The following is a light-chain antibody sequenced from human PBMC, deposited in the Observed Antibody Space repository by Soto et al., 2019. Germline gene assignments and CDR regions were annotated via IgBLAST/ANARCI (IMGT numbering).Light chain of an antibody. CDR3: SPYTSSSTLYV. CDR1: SSDIGGDNS. CDR2: DVS. V-gene: IGLV2-14*01. J-gene: IGLJ1*01. Sequence: QSALTQPASVSGSPGQSITISCTGNSSDIGGDNSLCWYQQYPGKAPKLMIYDVSNRPSGVSNRFSGSKSGNTASLSISGLQAEDEADYYCSPYTSSSTLYVFGTGTKVTVL.